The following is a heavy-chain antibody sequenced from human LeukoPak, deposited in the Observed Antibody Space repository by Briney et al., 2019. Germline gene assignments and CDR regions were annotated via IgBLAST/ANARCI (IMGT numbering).Heavy chain of an antibody. CDR2: ISYDGSNK. Sequence: GGSLRLSCAASGFTFSSYGMHWVRQAPGKGLEWVAVISYDGSNKYYADSVKGRFTISRDNSKNTLYLQMNSLRAEDTAVYYCAKDKARWSGSFGYYYYGMDVWGQGTTVTVSS. CDR1: GFTFSSYG. J-gene: IGHJ6*02. D-gene: IGHD6-6*01. CDR3: AKDKARWSGSFGYYYYGMDV. V-gene: IGHV3-30*18.